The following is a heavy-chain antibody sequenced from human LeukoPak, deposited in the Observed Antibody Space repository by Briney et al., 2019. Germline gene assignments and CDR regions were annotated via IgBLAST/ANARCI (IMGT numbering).Heavy chain of an antibody. CDR2: ISWNSGNI. CDR3: AKVMGDGSGYVNMGGDFDY. Sequence: PGGSLRLSCAASGFTFDDYAFHWVPPAPGKGLEWVSGISWNSGNIGYADSVKGRFTISKDNAKKSLFLQMNSLRAEDTAVYYCAKVMGDGSGYVNMGGDFDYWGQGTLVTVSS. V-gene: IGHV3-9*01. J-gene: IGHJ4*02. CDR1: GFTFDDYA. D-gene: IGHD5-12*01.